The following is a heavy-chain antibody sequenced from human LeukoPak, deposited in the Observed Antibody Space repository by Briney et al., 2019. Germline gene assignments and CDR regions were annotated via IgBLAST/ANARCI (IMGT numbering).Heavy chain of an antibody. CDR2: IYYSGST. J-gene: IGHJ4*02. D-gene: IGHD3-10*01. V-gene: IGHV4-39*07. Sequence: SETLSLTCTASGGSISSSSYYWGWIRQPPGKGLEWIGSIYYSGSTYYNPSLKSRVTISVDTSKNQFSLKLSSVTAADTAVYYCARDYYGSGNTDYWGQGTLVTVSS. CDR1: GGSISSSSYY. CDR3: ARDYYGSGNTDY.